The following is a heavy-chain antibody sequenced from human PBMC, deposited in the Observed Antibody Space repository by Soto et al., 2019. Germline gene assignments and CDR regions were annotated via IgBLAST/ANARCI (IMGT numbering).Heavy chain of an antibody. V-gene: IGHV4-31*03. Sequence: PSETLSLTCTVSGGSISSGGYYWSWIRQHPGKGLEWIGYIYYSGSTYYNPSLKSRVSISADTSKNQFSLTLSSVTAADTAVYYCAVDEDADRNSFFDYWGQGTLVTVSS. D-gene: IGHD1-1*01. CDR1: GGSISSGGYY. CDR3: AVDEDADRNSFFDY. J-gene: IGHJ4*02. CDR2: IYYSGST.